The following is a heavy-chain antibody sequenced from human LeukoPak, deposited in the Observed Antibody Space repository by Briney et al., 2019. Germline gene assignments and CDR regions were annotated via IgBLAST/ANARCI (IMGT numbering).Heavy chain of an antibody. J-gene: IGHJ6*03. Sequence: PSETLSLTCTVSGGSINSYYWSWIRQPPGKGLECIGYIHYTGSTNYNPSLKSRVTISVDTSKNQFSLKLSSVTAADTAVYYCARIAAAATYYYYYMDVWGKGTTVTVSS. D-gene: IGHD6-13*01. CDR3: ARIAAAATYYYYYMDV. CDR2: IHYTGST. V-gene: IGHV4-59*01. CDR1: GGSINSYY.